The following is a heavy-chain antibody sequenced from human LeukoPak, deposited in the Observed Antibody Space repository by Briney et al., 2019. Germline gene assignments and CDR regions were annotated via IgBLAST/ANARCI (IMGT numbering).Heavy chain of an antibody. CDR3: ARGGWRYHLH. CDR1: GDSISNYY. V-gene: IGHV4-59*12. Sequence: SETLSLTCTVSGDSISNYYWSWVRQPPGKGLEWIGYIYYSGSTNYNPSLKSRVSISADTSKNQFSLKLSSVTAADTAVYYCARGGWRYHLHWGQGTLVTVSS. CDR2: IYYSGST. J-gene: IGHJ4*02. D-gene: IGHD2-2*01.